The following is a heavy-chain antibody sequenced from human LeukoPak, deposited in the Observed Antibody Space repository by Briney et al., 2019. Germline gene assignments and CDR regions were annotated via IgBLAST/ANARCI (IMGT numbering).Heavy chain of an antibody. D-gene: IGHD6-19*01. CDR3: ALAVAGTGNWFDP. CDR2: IWYDGTNK. Sequence: GRSLRLSCATSGFTFSSYGMHWVRQAPGKGLEWVGVIWYDGTNKYYRDSVKGRFTISRDNSKNTLYLQMNSLRAEDTAVYYCALAVAGTGNWFDPWGQGTLVTVSS. CDR1: GFTFSSYG. J-gene: IGHJ5*02. V-gene: IGHV3-33*01.